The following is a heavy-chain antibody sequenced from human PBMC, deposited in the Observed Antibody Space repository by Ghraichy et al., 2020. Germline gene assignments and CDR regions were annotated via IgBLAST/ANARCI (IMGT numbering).Heavy chain of an antibody. CDR2: IYYSGST. J-gene: IGHJ3*02. V-gene: IGHV4-59*01. Sequence: SETLSLTCTVSGGSISSYYWSWIRQPPGKGLEWIGYIYYSGSTNYNPSLQSRVTITVDTSKNQFSLRLSSVTAADTAVYYCARPSSSPDAFDIWGQGTMVTVSS. CDR3: ARPSSSPDAFDI. CDR1: GGSISSYY. D-gene: IGHD6-6*01.